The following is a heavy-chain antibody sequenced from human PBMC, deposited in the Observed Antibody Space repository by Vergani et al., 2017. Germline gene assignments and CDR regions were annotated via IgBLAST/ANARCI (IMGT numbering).Heavy chain of an antibody. CDR1: GFTFSDYY. V-gene: IGHV3-30-3*01. CDR2: ISYDGSNK. D-gene: IGHD6-13*01. CDR3: ARGGPDSSWYYYYYYMDV. J-gene: IGHJ6*03. Sequence: VQLVESGGGLVKPGGSLRLSCAASGFTFSDYYMSWIRQAPGKGLEWVAVISYDGSNKYYADSVKGRFTISRDNSKNTLYLQMNSLRAEDTAVYYCARGGPDSSWYYYYYYMDVWGKGTTVTVSS.